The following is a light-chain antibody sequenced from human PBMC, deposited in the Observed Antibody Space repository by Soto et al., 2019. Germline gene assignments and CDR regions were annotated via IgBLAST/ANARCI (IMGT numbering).Light chain of an antibody. Sequence: IVLTKSPVTLSLSPWERGTLSCRASHSVSSYLSWYQQKPGQSPRILIYDASNRSTGTTFRFSGSGSGPEFTFTSSSLEPAYFAFYYCQQLSRAACTFVQGTKVEIK. CDR3: QQLSRAACT. CDR2: DAS. J-gene: IGKJ1*01. CDR1: HSVSSY. V-gene: IGKV3-11*01.